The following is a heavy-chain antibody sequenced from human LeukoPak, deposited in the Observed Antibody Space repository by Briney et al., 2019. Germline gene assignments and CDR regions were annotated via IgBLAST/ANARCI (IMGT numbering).Heavy chain of an antibody. CDR1: GYTFTGYY. D-gene: IGHD3-22*01. Sequence: ASVKVSCKASGYTFTGYYMHWVRQAPGQGLEWMGWINPNSGGTNYAQKFQGRVTMTRHTSISTAYMELSRLRSDDTAVYYCARDYYDSSGYYRYSDYWGQGTLVTVSS. V-gene: IGHV1-2*02. CDR2: INPNSGGT. CDR3: ARDYYDSSGYYRYSDY. J-gene: IGHJ4*02.